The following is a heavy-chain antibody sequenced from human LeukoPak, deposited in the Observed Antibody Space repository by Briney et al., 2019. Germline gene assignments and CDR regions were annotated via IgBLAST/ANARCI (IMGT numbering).Heavy chain of an antibody. CDR2: IIPIFGTA. CDR3: ARDSYSYGPDY. V-gene: IGHV1-69*13. J-gene: IGHJ4*02. Sequence: GASVKVSCKASGGTFSSYAISWVRQAPGQGLEWMGGIIPIFGTANYAQKFQGRVTITADESTSTAYMELRSLRSDDTAVYYCARDSYSYGPDYWGQGTLVTVSS. CDR1: GGTFSSYA. D-gene: IGHD5-18*01.